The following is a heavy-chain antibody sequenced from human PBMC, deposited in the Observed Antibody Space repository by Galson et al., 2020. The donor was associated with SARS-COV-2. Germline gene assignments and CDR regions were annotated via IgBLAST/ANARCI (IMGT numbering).Heavy chain of an antibody. V-gene: IGHV3-9*01. CDR3: AKEDGYNSLVHY. CDR1: GFTFDDYA. CDR2: ISWNGGSI. J-gene: IGHJ4*02. D-gene: IGHD5-12*01. Sequence: GGSLRLSCAASGFTFDDYAMHWVRQAPGKGLEWVSGISWNGGSIDYADSVKGRFTISRDNAKNSLYLQMNSLRAEDTALYYCAKEDGYNSLVHYWGQGTLVTVSS.